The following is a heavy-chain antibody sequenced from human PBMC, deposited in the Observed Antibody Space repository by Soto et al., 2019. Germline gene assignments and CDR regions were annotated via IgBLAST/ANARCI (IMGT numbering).Heavy chain of an antibody. CDR3: ADVTVVGTSGY. J-gene: IGHJ4*02. V-gene: IGHV3-72*01. D-gene: IGHD6-19*01. Sequence: EVQMVESGGGLVQPGGSLRLSCAASGFTFSDHYMDWVRQAPGKGLEWVGRIRNKARRYTTEYAASVKGRFIISRDDLKSSLYLQMNTLKTEDTAVYYCADVTVVGTSGYWGQGTLVTVSS. CDR1: GFTFSDHY. CDR2: IRNKARRYTT.